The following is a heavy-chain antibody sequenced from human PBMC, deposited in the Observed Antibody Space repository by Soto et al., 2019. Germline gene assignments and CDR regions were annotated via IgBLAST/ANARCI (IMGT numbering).Heavy chain of an antibody. Sequence: SETLSLTCTVSGGSISSYYWSWIRQPPGKGLEWIGYIYYSGSTNYNPSLKSRVTISVDTSKNQFSLKLSSVTAADTAVYYCARDSPKYYYDSSGYYSWFDPWGQGTLVTVSS. J-gene: IGHJ5*02. CDR1: GGSISSYY. D-gene: IGHD3-22*01. CDR2: IYYSGST. V-gene: IGHV4-59*01. CDR3: ARDSPKYYYDSSGYYSWFDP.